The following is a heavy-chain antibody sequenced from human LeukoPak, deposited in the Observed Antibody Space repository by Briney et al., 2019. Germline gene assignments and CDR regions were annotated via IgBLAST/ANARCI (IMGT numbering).Heavy chain of an antibody. J-gene: IGHJ4*02. CDR3: AREEYYYDSSGYYLPYYFDY. CDR2: ISSSSSTI. V-gene: IGHV3-48*01. D-gene: IGHD3-22*01. CDR1: GFTFSSYS. Sequence: PGGSLRLSCAASGFTFSSYSMNWVRRAPGKGLEWVSYISSSSSTIYYADSVKGRFTISRDNAKNSLYLQMNSLRAEDTAVYYCAREEYYYDSSGYYLPYYFDYWGQGTLVTVSS.